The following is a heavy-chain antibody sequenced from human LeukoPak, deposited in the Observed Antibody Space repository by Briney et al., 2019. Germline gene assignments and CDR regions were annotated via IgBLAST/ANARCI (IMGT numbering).Heavy chain of an antibody. D-gene: IGHD3-22*01. CDR2: IYHSGST. J-gene: IGHJ4*02. V-gene: IGHV4-38-2*02. CDR1: GYSISSGYY. Sequence: SETLSLTCTVSGYSISSGYYWGWIRQPPGKGLEWIGSIYHSGSTYYNPSLKSRVTISVDTSKNQFSLKLSSVTAADTAVYYCASGVGDYYDSSGFIDYWGQGTLVTVSS. CDR3: ASGVGDYYDSSGFIDY.